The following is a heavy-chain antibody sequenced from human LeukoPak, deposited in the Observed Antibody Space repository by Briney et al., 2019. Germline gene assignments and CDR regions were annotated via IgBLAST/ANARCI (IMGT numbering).Heavy chain of an antibody. J-gene: IGHJ4*02. V-gene: IGHV4-34*01. D-gene: IGHD1-26*01. CDR3: ARVVGRYYKVDF. Sequence: SETLSLTCAVYGGSSSEYYWTWIRQPPGKGLEWIGEINHSGNTNYKSSLKSRVTISVDTSKNQFSLKLTSVTAADTAVYYCARVVGRYYKVDFWGRGTPVTVSP. CDR2: INHSGNT. CDR1: GGSSSEYY.